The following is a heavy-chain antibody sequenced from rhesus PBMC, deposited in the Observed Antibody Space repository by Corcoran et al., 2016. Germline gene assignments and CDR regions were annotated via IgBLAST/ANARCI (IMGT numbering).Heavy chain of an antibody. J-gene: IGHJ5-2*02. V-gene: IGHV4-147*01. CDR2: ISGNSEST. CDR1: GVSLYGTY. Sequence: QVQLQESGPGLVKPSETLALTCAVTGVSLYGTYWTWIRQSPGKGLEWIGSISGNSESTSYNPSLGGRITISKDTSQNQFSLMLTSVTAEDTAVYYCARDAISLDVWGRGVLVTVSS. CDR3: ARDAISLDV.